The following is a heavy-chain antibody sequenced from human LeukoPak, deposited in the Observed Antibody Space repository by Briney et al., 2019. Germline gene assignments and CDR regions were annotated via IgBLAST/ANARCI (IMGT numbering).Heavy chain of an antibody. J-gene: IGHJ5*02. CDR2: IDWDDDK. D-gene: IGHD4-11*01. CDR1: GFSLSTSGMC. V-gene: IGHV2-70*11. CDR3: ARIRDYSNGNWFDP. Sequence: SGPTLVNPTQTLTLTCTFSGFSLSTSGMCVSWIRQPPGRALEWLARIDWDDDKYYSTSLKTRLTISKDTSKNQVVLTMTNMDPVDTATYYCARIRDYSNGNWFDPWGQGTLVTVSS.